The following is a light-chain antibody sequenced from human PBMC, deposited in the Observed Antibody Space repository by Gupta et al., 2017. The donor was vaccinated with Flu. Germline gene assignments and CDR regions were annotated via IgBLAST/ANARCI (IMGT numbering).Light chain of an antibody. Sequence: FMLTKPHSVSASPGKTLTISCTRSSGSIARSYVQWYQQRPGSAPTTVIYEDKQRPSGVPDRFSGSLDISSNSASLTISGLETEDEADYYCQSYGSSDPWVFGGGTKLAVL. J-gene: IGLJ3*02. CDR3: QSYGSSDPWV. V-gene: IGLV6-57*03. CDR2: EDK. CDR1: SGSIARSY.